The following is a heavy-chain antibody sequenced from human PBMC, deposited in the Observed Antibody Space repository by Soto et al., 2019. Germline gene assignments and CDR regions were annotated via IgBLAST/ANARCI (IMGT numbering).Heavy chain of an antibody. CDR1: GFTFSIYW. V-gene: IGHV3-7*01. CDR3: ARHSTARVATGFDY. J-gene: IGHJ4*02. D-gene: IGHD5-18*01. CDR2: IKQDGSEK. Sequence: EVQLVESGGGLVQPGGSLRLSCAASGFTFSIYWMSWVRQAPGKGLEWVANIKQDGSEKYYVDSVKGRFTISRDNAKNSLFLRMNSLRAEDTAVYYCARHSTARVATGFDYWGQGTLVTVSS.